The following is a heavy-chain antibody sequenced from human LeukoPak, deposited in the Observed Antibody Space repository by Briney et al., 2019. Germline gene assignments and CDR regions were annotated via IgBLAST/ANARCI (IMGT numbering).Heavy chain of an antibody. CDR1: GFTLSKYW. CDR3: ARGDYYGSFDY. J-gene: IGHJ4*02. V-gene: IGHV3-74*01. CDR2: VNSDGTNT. Sequence: GGSLRLSCAASGFTLSKYWMQWVRQVPGQGLVWVSHVNSDGTNTSSADSVKGRFTISRDDAKNTLFLQMNSLRAEDTAVYYCARGDYYGSFDYWGQGTLVTVSS. D-gene: IGHD3-22*01.